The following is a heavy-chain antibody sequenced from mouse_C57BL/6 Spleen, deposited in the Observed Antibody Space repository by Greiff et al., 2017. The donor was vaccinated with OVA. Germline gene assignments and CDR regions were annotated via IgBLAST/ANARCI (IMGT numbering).Heavy chain of an antibody. Sequence: QVQLQQPGAELVMPGASVKLSCKASGYTFTSYWMHWVKQRPGQGLEWIGEIDPSASYTKYNQKFKGKSTLTVDKSSSTAYMQLSSLTSEDSAVDYCARSGGGLNYYAMDYWGQGTSVTVSS. J-gene: IGHJ4*01. CDR1: GYTFTSYW. CDR2: IDPSASYT. V-gene: IGHV1-69*01. CDR3: ARSGGGLNYYAMDY. D-gene: IGHD3-1*01.